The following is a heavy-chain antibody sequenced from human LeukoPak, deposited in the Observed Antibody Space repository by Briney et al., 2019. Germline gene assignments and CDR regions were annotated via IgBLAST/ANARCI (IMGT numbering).Heavy chain of an antibody. CDR3: ARPNITNYYDRSGYDGFDF. CDR2: IHPGDSDI. D-gene: IGHD3-22*01. CDR1: GYTFVSHW. J-gene: IGHJ3*01. V-gene: IGHV5-51*01. Sequence: GASLKISCKASGYTFVSHWIGWVRQMPGRGLELMGLIHPGDSDIRYSPSFQGQVVISADKSINTAYLQWGTLKASDTAMYYCARPNITNYYDRSGYDGFDFWGQGTMVTVSS.